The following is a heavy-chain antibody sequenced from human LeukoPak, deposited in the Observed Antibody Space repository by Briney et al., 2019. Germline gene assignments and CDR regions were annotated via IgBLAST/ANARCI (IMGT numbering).Heavy chain of an antibody. J-gene: IGHJ4*02. D-gene: IGHD3-3*01. V-gene: IGHV4-34*01. CDR3: ARGLNDSWTGENY. CDR1: DGSFSGYY. Sequence: SETLSLTCAVYDGSFSGYYWSWIRQPPGKGLEWIGEVNHSGSTNYNPSLKSRVTISLDTSKSQFSLKVRYVTAADTAVYYCARGLNDSWTGENYWGQGTLVTVSS. CDR2: VNHSGST.